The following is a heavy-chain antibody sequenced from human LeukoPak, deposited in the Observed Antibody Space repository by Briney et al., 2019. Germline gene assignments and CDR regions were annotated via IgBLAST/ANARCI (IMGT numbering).Heavy chain of an antibody. CDR1: GFTFSSYW. D-gene: IGHD6-6*01. V-gene: IGHV3-7*01. CDR2: IKQDGSEK. J-gene: IGHJ3*02. Sequence: GGSLRLSCAASGFTFSSYWMSWVRQAPGKGLEWVANIKQDGSEKYYVDSVKGRFTISRDNAKNSLYLQMNSLRAEDTAVYYCARDRQGGKTPDAFDIWGQGTIVTVSS. CDR3: ARDRQGGKTPDAFDI.